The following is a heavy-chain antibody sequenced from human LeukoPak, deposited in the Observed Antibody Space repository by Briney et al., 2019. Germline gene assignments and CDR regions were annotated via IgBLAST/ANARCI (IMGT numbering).Heavy chain of an antibody. J-gene: IGHJ5*02. V-gene: IGHV4-38-2*01. Sequence: SETLSLTCAVSGYSISSGYYWGWIRQPPGKGLEWIGSIYHSGSTYYNPSLKSRVTISVDTSKNQFSLKLSSVTAADTAVYYCARYYYDSSGYYFWWFDPWAREPWSPSPQ. CDR3: ARYYYDSSGYYFWWFDP. CDR2: IYHSGST. CDR1: GYSISSGYY. D-gene: IGHD3-22*01.